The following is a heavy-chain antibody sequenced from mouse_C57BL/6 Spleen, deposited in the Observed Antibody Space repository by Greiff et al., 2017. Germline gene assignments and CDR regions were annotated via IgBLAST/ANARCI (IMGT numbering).Heavy chain of an antibody. V-gene: IGHV1-50*01. J-gene: IGHJ4*01. Sequence: QVQLKQSGAELVKPGASVKLSCKASGYTFTSYWMQWVKQRPGQGLEWIGEIDPSDSYTNYNQKFKGKATLTVDTSSSTAYMQRSSLTSEDSAVYYCALTTVRAMDYWGQGTSGTVSS. CDR2: IDPSDSYT. D-gene: IGHD1-1*01. CDR1: GYTFTSYW. CDR3: ALTTVRAMDY.